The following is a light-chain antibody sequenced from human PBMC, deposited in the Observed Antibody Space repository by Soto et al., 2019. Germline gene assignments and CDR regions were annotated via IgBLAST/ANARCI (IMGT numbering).Light chain of an antibody. CDR2: AAS. CDR1: QDIRNF. Sequence: DIQMTQSPMSLSASVGDRVTITCRASQDIRNFVAWYQQKPGQAPKLLIYAASTLQSGVTSRFSGSGSGTDFTHTINSLQPEDVATYSCQKYSSVPVFGTGTKVEIK. J-gene: IGKJ3*01. CDR3: QKYSSVPV. V-gene: IGKV1-27*01.